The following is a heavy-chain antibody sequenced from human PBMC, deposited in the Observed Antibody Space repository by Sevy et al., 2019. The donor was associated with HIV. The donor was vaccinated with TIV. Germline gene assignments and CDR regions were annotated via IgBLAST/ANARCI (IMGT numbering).Heavy chain of an antibody. CDR1: GGSLSNYG. V-gene: IGHV1-69*10. J-gene: IGHJ4*02. Sequence: ASVKVSCKASGGSLSNYGMNWVRQAPGQGLEWTGGIIPRVGLTNYAQKLRDRVTITADESTSTMYIEVRRLTSEDTGVYYCASVRHCGGDCYFFDSWGQGTLVTVSS. CDR2: IIPRVGLT. D-gene: IGHD2-21*01. CDR3: ASVRHCGGDCYFFDS.